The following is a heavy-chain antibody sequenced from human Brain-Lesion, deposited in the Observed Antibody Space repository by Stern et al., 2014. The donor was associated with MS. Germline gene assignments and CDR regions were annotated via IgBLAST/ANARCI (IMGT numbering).Heavy chain of an antibody. CDR3: ARDQRGITIFGVVTDYYYLGMDV. CDR2: INPTTGGP. J-gene: IGHJ6*02. CDR1: GYIFTGYY. D-gene: IGHD3-3*01. Sequence: VQLVESGAEVKKPGASVKVSCKTSGYIFTGYYIHWVRQAPGQGLEWMAWINPTTGGPQYAQKFQGRVTMSRDTSISTAYVELSSLTSDDTAVYYCARDQRGITIFGVVTDYYYLGMDVWGQGTTVTVSS. V-gene: IGHV1-2*02.